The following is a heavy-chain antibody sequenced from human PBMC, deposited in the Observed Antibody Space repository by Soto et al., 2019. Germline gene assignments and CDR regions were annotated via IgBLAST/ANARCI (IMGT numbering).Heavy chain of an antibody. J-gene: IGHJ4*02. D-gene: IGHD1-1*01. V-gene: IGHV4-34*01. CDR3: ARGSGIVALPGELEDVNYDY. CDR2: INESGST. Sequence: QVQLQQWGAGLVKPSETLSLSCAVYGQSFSGHSWAWICQPPGKGLEWIGEINESGSTYYNPSLKSRVTISTDTSKIQFSLKLSSVSAADTAAYFCARGSGIVALPGELEDVNYDYWGQGTLVNVSS. CDR1: GQSFSGHS.